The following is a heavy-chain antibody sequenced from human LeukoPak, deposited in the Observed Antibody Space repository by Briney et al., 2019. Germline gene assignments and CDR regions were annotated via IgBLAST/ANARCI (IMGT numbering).Heavy chain of an antibody. J-gene: IGHJ4*02. Sequence: GGSLRLSCTASRFTFGEYGMSWVRQAPGKGLEWIGFIRSKGHGGTTEYAASVKGRFTISRDDSKSIAYLQLNSLKTEDTAVYYCTLTMIVVARSHFDYWGQGTLVTVSS. CDR3: TLTMIVVARSHFDY. CDR1: RFTFGEYG. D-gene: IGHD3-22*01. CDR2: IRSKGHGGTT. V-gene: IGHV3-49*04.